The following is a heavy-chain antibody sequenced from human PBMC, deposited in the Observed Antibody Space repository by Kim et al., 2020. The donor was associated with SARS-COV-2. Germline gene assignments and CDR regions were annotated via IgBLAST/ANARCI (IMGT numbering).Heavy chain of an antibody. V-gene: IGHV4-59*01. J-gene: IGHJ4*02. CDR3: ARESFDATPTY. D-gene: IGHD2-2*01. Sequence: NYNPSLKSRVTISVDTSKNQFSLKLSSVTAADTAVYYCARESFDATPTYWGQGTLVTVSS.